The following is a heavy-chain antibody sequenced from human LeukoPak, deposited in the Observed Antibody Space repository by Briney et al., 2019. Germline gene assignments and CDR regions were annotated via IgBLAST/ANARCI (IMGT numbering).Heavy chain of an antibody. CDR2: IYYSGST. D-gene: IGHD2-15*01. CDR3: ARGGPYCSGGGCYSRTSNWFDP. CDR1: GGSISSSSYC. V-gene: IGHV4-39*07. J-gene: IGHJ5*02. Sequence: SETLSLTCTVSGGSISSSSYCWGWIRQPPGKGLEWIGSIYYSGSTYYNPSLKSRVTISVDTSKNQFSLKLSSVTATDTAVYYCARGGPYCSGGGCYSRTSNWFDPWGQGTLVTVSS.